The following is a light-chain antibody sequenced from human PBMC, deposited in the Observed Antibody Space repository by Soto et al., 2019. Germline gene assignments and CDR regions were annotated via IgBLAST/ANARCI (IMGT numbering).Light chain of an antibody. CDR2: SAS. Sequence: EIVMTQSPATLSVSPGQRATLSCRASQSISTELAWYPQKPGQPPRLLIYSASTSATGVPARFTGSGSGSEFTLTISGLQSEDFAVYYCQQGHHWPVTVGQGTRLEI. J-gene: IGKJ2*01. V-gene: IGKV3-15*01. CDR3: QQGHHWPVT. CDR1: QSISTE.